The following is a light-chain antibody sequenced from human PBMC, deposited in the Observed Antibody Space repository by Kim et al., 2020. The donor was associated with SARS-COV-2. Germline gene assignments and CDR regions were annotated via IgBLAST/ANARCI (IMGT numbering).Light chain of an antibody. CDR1: QGIAHY. J-gene: IGKJ1*01. V-gene: IGKV1-27*01. CDR2: AAS. CDR3: QKYDGAPWT. Sequence: ASVGDRVTINCRASQGIAHYLAWYQQKPGKVPKLLIYAASALQAGVPSRFSGSGSGTDFTLTISSLQPEDVATYYCQKYDGAPWTFGQGTKVDI.